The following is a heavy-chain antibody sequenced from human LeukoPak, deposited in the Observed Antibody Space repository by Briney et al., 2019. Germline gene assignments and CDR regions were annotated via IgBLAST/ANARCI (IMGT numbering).Heavy chain of an antibody. CDR2: IKQDGSEK. V-gene: IGHV3-7*01. J-gene: IGHJ4*02. CDR1: GFTFSSYW. Sequence: GGSLRLSCAASGFTFSSYWMSWVRQAPGKGLEWVANIKQDGSEKYYVDSVKGRFAISRDNAKNSLYLQMNSLRAEDTAVYYCARVDFDWLFDYWGQGTLVTVSS. D-gene: IGHD3-9*01. CDR3: ARVDFDWLFDY.